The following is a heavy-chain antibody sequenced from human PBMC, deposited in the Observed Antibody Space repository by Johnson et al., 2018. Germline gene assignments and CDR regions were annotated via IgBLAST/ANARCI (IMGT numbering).Heavy chain of an antibody. CDR2: ISSSSSTI. CDR3: ARSRMTTVVNYAVHI. V-gene: IGHV3-48*01. Sequence: VQLVESGGGLVQPGGSLRLSCAASGFTFSSYSMNWVRQAPGKGLEWVSYISSSSSTIYYADSVKGRFTITRDNAKNTLYLQMGSLRAEDMAVYYWARSRMTTVVNYAVHIWGQGTIVTVSS. J-gene: IGHJ3*02. D-gene: IGHD4-23*01. CDR1: GFTFSSYS.